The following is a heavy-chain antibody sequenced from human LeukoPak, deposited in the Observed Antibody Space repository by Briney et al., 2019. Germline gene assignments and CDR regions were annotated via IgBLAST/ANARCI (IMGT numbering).Heavy chain of an antibody. D-gene: IGHD3-10*01. CDR2: ISASGGNT. Sequence: GGSLRLSCAASGLTFSSYGMSWVRQVPGKGLEWVSGISASGGNTYHADSVKGRFTMSRDNSKNMLYLQMKSLRAEDTAIYYCAILMGVVRGIIIGYLGYWGQGTLVTVSP. V-gene: IGHV3-23*01. CDR1: GLTFSSYG. CDR3: AILMGVVRGIIIGYLGY. J-gene: IGHJ4*02.